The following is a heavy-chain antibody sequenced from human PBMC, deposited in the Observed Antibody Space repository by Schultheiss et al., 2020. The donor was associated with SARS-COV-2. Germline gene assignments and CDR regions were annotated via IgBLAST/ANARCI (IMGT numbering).Heavy chain of an antibody. J-gene: IGHJ6*03. CDR1: GGSISSSSYY. D-gene: IGHD3-3*01. Sequence: SETLSLTCAVYGGSISSSSYYWRWIRQPPGKGLEWIGYFYYTGSTNYNPSLKSRVTISVDTSKNQFSLKLSSVTAADTAVYYCARAKYYDFWSGYYPYYYYYMDVWGKGTTVTVSS. CDR3: ARAKYYDFWSGYYPYYYYYMDV. V-gene: IGHV4-61*01. CDR2: FYYTGST.